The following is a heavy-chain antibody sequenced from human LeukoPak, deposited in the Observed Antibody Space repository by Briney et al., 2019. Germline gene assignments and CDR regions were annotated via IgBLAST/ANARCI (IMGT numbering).Heavy chain of an antibody. CDR3: AREDEVGIYYYYYMDV. CDR1: GFTFSSYW. V-gene: IGHV3-74*01. D-gene: IGHD1-26*01. J-gene: IGHJ6*03. Sequence: PGGSLRLSCAASGFTFSSYWMHWVRQAPGKGLVWVSRINSDGSSTSYADSVKGRFTISRDNAKNTLYLQMNSLRAEDTAVYYCAREDEVGIYYYYYMDVWGEGTTVTVSS. CDR2: INSDGSST.